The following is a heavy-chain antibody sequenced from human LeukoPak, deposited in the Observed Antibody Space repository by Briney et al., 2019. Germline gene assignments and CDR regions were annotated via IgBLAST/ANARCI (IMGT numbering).Heavy chain of an antibody. CDR2: VHYSRSA. D-gene: IGHD3-10*01. V-gene: IGHV4-59*01. Sequence: SETLSLTCTISGGSINNFYWSWIRQPPGKGLEWIGNVHYSRSANYNPSPKSRVTISVDTSKNQFSLRLSSVTAADTAVYYCARVVRAILGTGQTVGQPKWGVTHFDYWGQGTLVTVSS. CDR1: GGSINNFY. CDR3: ARVVRAILGTGQTVGQPKWGVTHFDY. J-gene: IGHJ4*02.